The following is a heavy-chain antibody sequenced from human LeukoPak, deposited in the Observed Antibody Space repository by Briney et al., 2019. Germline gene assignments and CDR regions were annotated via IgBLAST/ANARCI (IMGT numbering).Heavy chain of an antibody. V-gene: IGHV4-59*01. CDR3: AREYSSSWYSAWFDP. CDR1: GGSISSYY. Sequence: PSETLSLTCTVSGGSISSYYWSWIRKPPGKGLEWIGYIYYSGSTNYNPSLKSRVTISVDTSKNQFSLKLSSVTAADTAVYYCAREYSSSWYSAWFDPWGQGTLVTVSS. J-gene: IGHJ5*02. CDR2: IYYSGST. D-gene: IGHD6-13*01.